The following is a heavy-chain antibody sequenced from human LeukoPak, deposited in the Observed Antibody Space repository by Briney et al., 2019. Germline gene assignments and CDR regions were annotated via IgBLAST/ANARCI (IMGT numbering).Heavy chain of an antibody. CDR1: GFTFDDYP. D-gene: IGHD6-13*01. Sequence: GGSLRLSCAASGFTFDDYPMHWVRQVPGKGLEWVSLISGDGGTTYYADSVKGRFTISRDNAKNSLYLQMNSLRAEDTAVYYCARDSAKYSSSWYGYWGQGTLVTVSS. CDR2: ISGDGGTT. CDR3: ARDSAKYSSSWYGY. J-gene: IGHJ4*02. V-gene: IGHV3-43*02.